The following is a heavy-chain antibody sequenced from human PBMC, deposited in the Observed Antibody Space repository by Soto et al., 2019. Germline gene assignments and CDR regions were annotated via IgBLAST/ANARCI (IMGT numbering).Heavy chain of an antibody. D-gene: IGHD4-4*01. CDR2: ISAHNGDT. Sequence: ASVKVSCKASGYSFATYGFSWVRQAPGQGLECVGWISAHNGDTHYSQKFQGRVTLTTDTSTNTGYMELRSLTSDDTAVYFCARGLRYSNYGDYYYGMDVWGEGTTVTVAS. V-gene: IGHV1-18*04. CDR3: ARGLRYSNYGDYYYGMDV. J-gene: IGHJ6*04. CDR1: GYSFATYG.